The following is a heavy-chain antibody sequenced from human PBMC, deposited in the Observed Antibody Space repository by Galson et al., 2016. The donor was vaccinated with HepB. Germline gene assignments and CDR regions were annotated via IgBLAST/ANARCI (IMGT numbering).Heavy chain of an antibody. CDR1: GASISSSSYF. CDR3: ARQSRLGLRPKGMDV. D-gene: IGHD3/OR15-3a*01. Sequence: ETLSLTCTVSGASISSSSYFWGWIRQTPGKGLEWIGYIYYTGSTNYSPSLKSRVIISIDRSNNQFSLKLRSVTAADTAVYYCARQSRLGLRPKGMDVWGQGTTVTVSS. V-gene: IGHV4-61*05. J-gene: IGHJ6*02. CDR2: IYYTGST.